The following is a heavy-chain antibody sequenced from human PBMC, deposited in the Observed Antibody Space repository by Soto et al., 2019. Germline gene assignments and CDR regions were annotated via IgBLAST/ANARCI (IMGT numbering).Heavy chain of an antibody. Sequence: QVQLVESGGGVVQPGRSLRLSCAASGFTFSSYAMHWVRQAPGKGLEWVAVISYDGSNKYYADSVKGRFTISRDNYKNTLYLQMNSLRAEDTAVYYCARVGLSGYYYDSSGYYPFQHWGQGTLVTVSS. CDR2: ISYDGSNK. V-gene: IGHV3-30-3*01. CDR3: ARVGLSGYYYDSSGYYPFQH. CDR1: GFTFSSYA. J-gene: IGHJ1*01. D-gene: IGHD3-22*01.